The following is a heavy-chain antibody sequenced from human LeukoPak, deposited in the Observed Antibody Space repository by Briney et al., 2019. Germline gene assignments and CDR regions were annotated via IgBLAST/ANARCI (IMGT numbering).Heavy chain of an antibody. V-gene: IGHV4-61*01. CDR1: GGSISSSSYY. CDR3: ARSTYYYDSSGYWQYFDY. Sequence: AETLSLTCTVSGGSISSSSYYWSWIRQPPGKGLEWIGYIYYSGSTNYNPSLKSRVTISVDTSKNQFSLKLSSVTAADTAVYYCARSTYYYDSSGYWQYFDYWGQGTLVTVSS. J-gene: IGHJ4*02. D-gene: IGHD3-22*01. CDR2: IYYSGST.